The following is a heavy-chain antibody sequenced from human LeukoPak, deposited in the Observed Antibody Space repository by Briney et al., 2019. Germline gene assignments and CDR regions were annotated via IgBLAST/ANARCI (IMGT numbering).Heavy chain of an antibody. J-gene: IGHJ3*02. CDR2: IYTSGST. CDR1: GGSISSGSYY. D-gene: IGHD3-10*01. CDR3: ARDGDLVGSYGAFDI. Sequence: PSETLSLTCTVSGGSISSGSYYWSWIRQPAGKGLEWIGRIYTSGSTNYNPSLKSRVTMSVDTSKNQFSLKLSSVTAADTAVYYCARDGDLVGSYGAFDIWGQGTMVTVSS. V-gene: IGHV4-61*02.